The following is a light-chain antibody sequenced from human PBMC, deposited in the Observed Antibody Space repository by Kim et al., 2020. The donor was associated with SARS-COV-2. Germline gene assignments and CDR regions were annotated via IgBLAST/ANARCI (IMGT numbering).Light chain of an antibody. V-gene: IGLV3-21*04. J-gene: IGLJ3*02. CDR3: QVWNTISDNWV. CDR2: SDS. CDR1: NIGGKS. Sequence: PGKTASITCEGTNIGGKSVHWYQQKQGQAPVLVIYSDSGRPSGIPERFSGSNSGNTATLTISTVEAGDEADYYCQVWNTISDNWVFGGGTQLTVL.